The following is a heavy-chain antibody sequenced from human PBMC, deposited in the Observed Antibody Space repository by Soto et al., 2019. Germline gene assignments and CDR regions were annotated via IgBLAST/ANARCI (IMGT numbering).Heavy chain of an antibody. V-gene: IGHV3-23*01. CDR2: ISSNGESTYHTGAT. J-gene: IGHJ3*01. CDR1: GFNFRSYA. D-gene: IGHD2-2*01. CDR3: TKALYCSSTSCYPGGDSFHV. Sequence: GGSLRLSCTASGFNFRSYAMSWVRQAPGKGLEWVSIISSNGESTYHTGATYYADSVRDRFTISRDNSKNTLYLQMSSLRAEDTAVYFCTKALYCSSTSCYPGGDSFHVWGQGTMVTVSS.